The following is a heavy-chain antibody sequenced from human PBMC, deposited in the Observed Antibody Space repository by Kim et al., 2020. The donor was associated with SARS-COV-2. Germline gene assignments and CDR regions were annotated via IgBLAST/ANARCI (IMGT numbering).Heavy chain of an antibody. CDR1: GFTFSSYG. V-gene: IGHV3-30*18. Sequence: GGSLRLSCAASGFTFSSYGMHWVRQAPGKGLEWVAVISYDGSNKYYADSVKGRFTISRDNSKNTLYLQMNSLRAEDTAVYYCAKPLTFYCSGGSCYLGNAFDIWGQGTMVTVSS. J-gene: IGHJ3*02. D-gene: IGHD2-15*01. CDR3: AKPLTFYCSGGSCYLGNAFDI. CDR2: ISYDGSNK.